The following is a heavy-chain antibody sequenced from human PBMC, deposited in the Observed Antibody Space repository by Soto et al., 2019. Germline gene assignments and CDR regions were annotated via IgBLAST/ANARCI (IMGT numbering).Heavy chain of an antibody. D-gene: IGHD3-9*01. V-gene: IGHV1-18*01. J-gene: IGHJ6*02. Sequence: GASVKVSCKASGYTFTSYGISWVRQAPGQGLEWMGWISAYNGNTNYAQKLQGRVTMTTDTSTSPAYMELRSLRSDDTAVYYCARDSSGYFDWSYYGMDVWGQGTTVTVSS. CDR3: ARDSSGYFDWSYYGMDV. CDR1: GYTFTSYG. CDR2: ISAYNGNT.